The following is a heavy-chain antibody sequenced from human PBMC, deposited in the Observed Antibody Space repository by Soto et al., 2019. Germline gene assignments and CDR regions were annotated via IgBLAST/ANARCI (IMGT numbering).Heavy chain of an antibody. Sequence: QVQLVESGGRVVQPGRSLRLSCAGSGFPFTSYGMHWVREGPDKGLEWVAVISYDGSDKYYADSVKGRFTISRDNSKNMLYLQMNSLRPEDTALYYCVGGQYYFDYRGQGTLVIVSS. CDR2: ISYDGSDK. D-gene: IGHD3-10*01. CDR3: VGGQYYFDY. V-gene: IGHV3-30*03. J-gene: IGHJ4*02. CDR1: GFPFTSYG.